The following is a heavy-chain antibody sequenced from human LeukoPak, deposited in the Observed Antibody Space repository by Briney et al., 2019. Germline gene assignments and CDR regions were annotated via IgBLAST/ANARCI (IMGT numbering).Heavy chain of an antibody. CDR3: ARMTRSGWYAGGYYFDY. J-gene: IGHJ4*02. CDR1: GGSISSYY. V-gene: IGHV4-59*01. CDR2: IYFSGST. D-gene: IGHD6-19*01. Sequence: SETLSLTCTVSGGSISSYYWSWIRQPPGKGLEWIGDIYFSGSTNYNASLKSRVTRSVDTSKNQLSPKMSSVTAADPAVYYCARMTRSGWYAGGYYFDYWGQGPLVSVSS.